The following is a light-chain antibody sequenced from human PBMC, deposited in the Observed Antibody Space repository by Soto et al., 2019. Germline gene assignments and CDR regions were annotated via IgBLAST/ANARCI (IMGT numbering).Light chain of an antibody. J-gene: IGLJ3*02. CDR3: ETWDSNIHWV. CDR1: SGDSSYI. Sequence: QLVLTQSSSASASLGSSVKLTCTRSSGDSSYIIAWHQQQPGKAPRYLMKLEGSGSYNKGSGVPDRFSGSSSGADRYLTISNLQFEDEADYYCETWDSNIHWVFGGGTKLTVL. CDR2: LEGSGSY. V-gene: IGLV4-60*02.